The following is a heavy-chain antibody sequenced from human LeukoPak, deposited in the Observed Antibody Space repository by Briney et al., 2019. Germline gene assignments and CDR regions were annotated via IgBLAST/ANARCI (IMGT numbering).Heavy chain of an antibody. CDR3: ARDTRLRGTNWFDP. J-gene: IGHJ5*02. CDR2: VSHSGPT. D-gene: IGHD4-17*01. CDR1: GGSVSSGHYY. V-gene: IGHV4-31*03. Sequence: SETLSLTCTVSGGSVSSGHYYWSWIRQHPGKGLEWIGYVSHSGPTDINPSLKSRATIAVDTSTTQFSLRLTSVTAADTAIYYCARDTRLRGTNWFDPWGQGTLVTVSS.